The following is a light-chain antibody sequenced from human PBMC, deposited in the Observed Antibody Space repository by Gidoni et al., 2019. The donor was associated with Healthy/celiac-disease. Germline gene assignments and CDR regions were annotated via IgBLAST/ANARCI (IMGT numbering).Light chain of an antibody. CDR2: DVS. J-gene: IGLJ1*01. V-gene: IGLV2-11*01. CDR3: CSYAGSYIYV. Sequence: QSTLTQPRSASGSPGQSVTISCTGTSSDVGGYNYVSWYQQQPGKTPKLMIYDVSKRPSGVPDRFSGSKSGNPASLTISGLQAEDEADYYCCSYAGSYIYVFGTGTKVTVL. CDR1: SSDVGGYNY.